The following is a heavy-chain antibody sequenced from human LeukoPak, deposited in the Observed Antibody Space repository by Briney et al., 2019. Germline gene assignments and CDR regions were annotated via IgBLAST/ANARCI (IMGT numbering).Heavy chain of an antibody. CDR2: VYYTGST. Sequence: PSETLSLTCTVSGGSISSSSYYWGWLRQPPGRGLEWIGCVYYTGSTYYDPSLQGRVTVSVDTSKNQFSLKLSSVTAAATAVFYCATLGNRASGYYLPSDYWGQGTLVTVSS. CDR3: ATLGNRASGYYLPSDY. J-gene: IGHJ4*02. CDR1: GGSISSSSYY. V-gene: IGHV4-39*07. D-gene: IGHD3-22*01.